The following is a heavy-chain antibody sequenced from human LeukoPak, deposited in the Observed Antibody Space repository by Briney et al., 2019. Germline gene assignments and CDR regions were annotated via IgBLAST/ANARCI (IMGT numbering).Heavy chain of an antibody. CDR1: GFTFDDYT. CDR3: AKEGLTEGYFDY. J-gene: IGHJ4*02. CDR2: ISWDGGST. D-gene: IGHD3/OR15-3a*01. Sequence: GGSLRLSCAASGFTFDDYTMHWVRQAPGKGLEWVSLISWDGGSTYYADSVKGRFTISRDNSKNSLYLQMNSLRTEDTALYYCAKEGLTEGYFDYWGQGTLVTVSS. V-gene: IGHV3-43*01.